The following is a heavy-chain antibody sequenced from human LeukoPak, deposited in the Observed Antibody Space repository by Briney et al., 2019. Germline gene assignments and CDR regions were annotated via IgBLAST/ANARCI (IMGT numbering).Heavy chain of an antibody. CDR1: GFTFSSYT. V-gene: IGHV4-59*01. D-gene: IGHD2/OR15-2a*01. CDR3: AREGTSDNYLGIDY. CDR2: IHYSGNT. Sequence: GSLRLSCAVSGFTFSSYTLNWVRQAPGKGLEWIGYIHYSGNTYYNPSLKSRVTISVDTSKNQFSLKLTSVTAADTAMYYCAREGTSDNYLGIDYWGQGTLLTVSS. J-gene: IGHJ4*02.